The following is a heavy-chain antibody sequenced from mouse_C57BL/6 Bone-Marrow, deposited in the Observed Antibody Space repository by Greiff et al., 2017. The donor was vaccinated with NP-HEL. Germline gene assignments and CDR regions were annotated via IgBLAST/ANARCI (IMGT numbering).Heavy chain of an antibody. J-gene: IGHJ2*01. CDR3: VRGFWDVFDY. CDR2: IRSKSNNYAT. CDR1: GFSFNTYA. V-gene: IGHV10-1*01. Sequence: EVKLVESGGGLVQPKGSLKLSCAASGFSFNTYAMNWVRQAPGKGLEWVARIRSKSNNYATYYADSVKDRFTISRDDSESMLYLQMNNLKTEDTAMYYCVRGFWDVFDYWGQGTTLTVSS. D-gene: IGHD4-1*01.